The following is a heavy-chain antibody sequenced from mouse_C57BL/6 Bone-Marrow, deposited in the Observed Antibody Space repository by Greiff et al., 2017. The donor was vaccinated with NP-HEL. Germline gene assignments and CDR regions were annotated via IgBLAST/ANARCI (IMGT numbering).Heavy chain of an antibody. J-gene: IGHJ2*01. V-gene: IGHV1-26*01. CDR1: GYTFTDYY. D-gene: IGHD1-1*01. Sequence: EVQLQQSGPELVKPGASVKISCKASGYTFTDYYMNWVKQSHGKSLEWIGDINPNNGGTSYNQKFKGKATLTVDKSSSTAYMGLRSLTSEDSAVYYCARRGITTVVEDYWGQGTTLTVSS. CDR2: INPNNGGT. CDR3: ARRGITTVVEDY.